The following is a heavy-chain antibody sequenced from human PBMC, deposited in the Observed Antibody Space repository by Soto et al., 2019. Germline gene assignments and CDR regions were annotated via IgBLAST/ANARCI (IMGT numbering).Heavy chain of an antibody. CDR2: ISSSSSTI. Sequence: GGSLRLSCAASGFTFSSYSMNWVRQAPGKGLEWVSYISSSSSTIYYADSVKGRFTISRDKAKNSLYLQMNSLRDEDTDVYYCAREGHVFFYGFDPWGQGTLVTVSS. V-gene: IGHV3-48*02. CDR3: AREGHVFFYGFDP. CDR1: GFTFSSYS. J-gene: IGHJ5*02. D-gene: IGHD3-16*01.